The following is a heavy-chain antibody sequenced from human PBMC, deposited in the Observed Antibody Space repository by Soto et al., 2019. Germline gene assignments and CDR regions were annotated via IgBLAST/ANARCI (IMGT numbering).Heavy chain of an antibody. CDR2: IIPIFGTA. D-gene: IGHD3-16*02. Sequence: QVQLVQSGAEVKKPGSSVKVSCKASGGTFSSYAISWVRQAPGQGLEWMGGIIPIFGTANYVQKFQSRVTITADQSTSTAYMELSSLRSEDTAVYYCARYDYVWGSYRYGQHLDYWGQGTLVTVSS. CDR1: GGTFSSYA. CDR3: ARYDYVWGSYRYGQHLDY. J-gene: IGHJ4*02. V-gene: IGHV1-69*01.